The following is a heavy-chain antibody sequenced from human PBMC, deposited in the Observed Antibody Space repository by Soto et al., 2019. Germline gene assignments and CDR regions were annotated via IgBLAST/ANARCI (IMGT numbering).Heavy chain of an antibody. CDR2: IYYTGST. CDR3: ARERSSGWAAGGLYDY. Sequence: QVQLQESGPGLVKPSETLSLTCTVSGGSISSYYWSWIRQPPGKGLEWIGYIYYTGSTDYNPSLKSRVTISVDTSKNQFSLNLTSVTAADTAVYYCARERSSGWAAGGLYDYWGQGTLVTVSS. CDR1: GGSISSYY. V-gene: IGHV4-59*01. J-gene: IGHJ4*02. D-gene: IGHD6-19*01.